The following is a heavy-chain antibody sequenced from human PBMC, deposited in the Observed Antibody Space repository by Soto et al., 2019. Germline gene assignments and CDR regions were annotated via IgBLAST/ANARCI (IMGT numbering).Heavy chain of an antibody. J-gene: IGHJ6*02. V-gene: IGHV3-30*18. CDR3: AKDLTTVTGGGNYYYYGMDV. Sequence: QVQLVESGGGVVKPGRSLRLSCAASGFTFSSYGMHWVRQAPGKGLEWVAVISYDGSNKYYADSVKGRFTISRDNSKNTLYLQMNSLRAEDTAVYYCAKDLTTVTGGGNYYYYGMDVWGQGTTVTVSS. CDR2: ISYDGSNK. CDR1: GFTFSSYG. D-gene: IGHD4-4*01.